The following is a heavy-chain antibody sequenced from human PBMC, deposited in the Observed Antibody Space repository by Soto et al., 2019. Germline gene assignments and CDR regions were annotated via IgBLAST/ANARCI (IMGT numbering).Heavy chain of an antibody. Sequence: EMQLLESGGGLEQPGGSLRLSCAASGFTFSYYAMSWVRQAPGKGLEWVSAIGTAGDTYYPGSVKGRFTISRENAKNSLYLQMNSLRAGDTAVYYCARWHAVAAGGGYYYGMDVWGQGTTVTVSS. D-gene: IGHD6-19*01. CDR1: GFTFSYYA. CDR2: IGTAGDT. CDR3: ARWHAVAAGGGYYYGMDV. V-gene: IGHV3-13*01. J-gene: IGHJ6*02.